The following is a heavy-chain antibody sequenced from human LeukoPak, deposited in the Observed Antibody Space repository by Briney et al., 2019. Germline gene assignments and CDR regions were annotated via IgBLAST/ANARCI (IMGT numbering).Heavy chain of an antibody. J-gene: IGHJ4*02. CDR3: ARESGGHDY. CDR1: GITFSSFA. V-gene: IGHV3-23*01. D-gene: IGHD1-1*01. Sequence: GGSLRLSCAAPGITFSSFAMTWLRQAPGKGLEWVSVISGSGDTTYYADSVKGRFTISRDNSKNTLYLQMNSLRVEDTAIYHCARESGGHDYWGQGTLVTVSS. CDR2: ISGSGDTT.